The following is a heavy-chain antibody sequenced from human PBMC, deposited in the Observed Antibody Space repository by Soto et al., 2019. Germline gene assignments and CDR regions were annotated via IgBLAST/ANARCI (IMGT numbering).Heavy chain of an antibody. D-gene: IGHD2-2*01. V-gene: IGHV1-69*13. Sequence: GASVKVSCKAPGGTFSSYAISWVRQAPGQGLEWMGGIIPIFGTANYAQKFQGRVTITADESTSTAYMELSSLRSEDTAVYYCARVKDIVVADHYYYGMDVWGQGTTVTVSS. CDR1: GGTFSSYA. CDR3: ARVKDIVVADHYYYGMDV. J-gene: IGHJ6*02. CDR2: IIPIFGTA.